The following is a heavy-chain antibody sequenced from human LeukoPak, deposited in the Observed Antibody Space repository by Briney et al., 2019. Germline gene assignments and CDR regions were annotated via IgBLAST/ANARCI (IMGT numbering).Heavy chain of an antibody. CDR3: AKDLTSGWYMGSFDY. Sequence: GGSLRLSCAASGFTFSGYGMHWVRQAPGKGLEWVGFIRYDGSNKYYADSVKGRFTISRDNSKKTLYLQMNSLRAENTAVYYCAKDLTSGWYMGSFDYCGQGTLVTVSS. J-gene: IGHJ4*02. V-gene: IGHV3-30*02. D-gene: IGHD6-19*01. CDR1: GFTFSGYG. CDR2: IRYDGSNK.